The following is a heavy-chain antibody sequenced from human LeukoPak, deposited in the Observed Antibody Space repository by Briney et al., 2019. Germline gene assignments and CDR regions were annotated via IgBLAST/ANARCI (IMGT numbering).Heavy chain of an antibody. Sequence: GGSLRLSCAASGFTFSNAWMSWVRQAPGKGLVWVSRINSDGSSTIYADSVKGRFTISRDNAKNTLYLQMNSLRAEDTAVYYCARVDNMRFDPWGQGTLVTVSS. CDR3: ARVDNMRFDP. V-gene: IGHV3-74*01. J-gene: IGHJ5*02. CDR1: GFTFSNAW. D-gene: IGHD1-14*01. CDR2: INSDGSST.